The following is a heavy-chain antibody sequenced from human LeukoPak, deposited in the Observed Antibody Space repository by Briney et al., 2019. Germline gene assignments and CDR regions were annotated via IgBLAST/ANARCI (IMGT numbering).Heavy chain of an antibody. Sequence: PGGSLRLSCAASGFTFSSYEMNWVRQAPGKGLEWVSYISSSGSTIYYADSVKGRFTISRDNAKNSLYLQMNSLRAEDTAVYYCARAGGYYGSGIIYYYYMDVWGKGTTVTISS. CDR3: ARAGGYYGSGIIYYYYMDV. CDR1: GFTFSSYE. CDR2: ISSSGSTI. J-gene: IGHJ6*03. D-gene: IGHD3-10*01. V-gene: IGHV3-48*03.